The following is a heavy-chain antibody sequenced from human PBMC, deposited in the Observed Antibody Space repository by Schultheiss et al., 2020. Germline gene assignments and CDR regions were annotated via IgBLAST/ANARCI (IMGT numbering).Heavy chain of an antibody. V-gene: IGHV3-30*04. CDR2: KSNDGSSE. D-gene: IGHD3-10*01. J-gene: IGHJ6*02. Sequence: GESLKISCAASGFTFSSYAMHWVRQAPGKGLEWVALKSNDGSSEYYTDSVKGRFTISRDNSKNTLYLQMNSLRAEDTAVYYCAREFITMVQVYGMDVWGQGTTVTVSS. CDR3: AREFITMVQVYGMDV. CDR1: GFTFSSYA.